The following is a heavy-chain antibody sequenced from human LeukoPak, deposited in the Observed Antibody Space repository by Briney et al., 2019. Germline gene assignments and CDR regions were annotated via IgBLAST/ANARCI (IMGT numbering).Heavy chain of an antibody. D-gene: IGHD2-2*01. CDR3: ARMDRSTISTYYYGIDV. J-gene: IGHJ6*02. CDR2: IYHGGDT. V-gene: IGHV4-39*01. CDR1: GGPISSSSYY. Sequence: SETLSLTCTVSGGPISSSSYYWGWIRQPPGKGLEWIASIYHGGDTYYNPSLKSRVTILVDTSRNQFSLKLTSVTAADTAVYYCARMDRSTISTYYYGIDVRGQGTTVTVSS.